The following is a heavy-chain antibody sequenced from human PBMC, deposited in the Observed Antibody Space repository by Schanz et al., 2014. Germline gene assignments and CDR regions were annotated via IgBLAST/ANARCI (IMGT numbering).Heavy chain of an antibody. CDR1: RFTFSSYS. Sequence: EVQLVESGGGLVKPGGSLRLSCEASRFTFSSYSFNWVRQAPGKGLEWVSSITASGDYMHYADSVKGRFTISRDSARNSLYLQMSSLRAEDTAVYYCARGTPFLCDYWGQGTLVTVSS. V-gene: IGHV3-21*01. CDR3: ARGTPFLCDY. D-gene: IGHD3-16*01. CDR2: ITASGDYM. J-gene: IGHJ4*02.